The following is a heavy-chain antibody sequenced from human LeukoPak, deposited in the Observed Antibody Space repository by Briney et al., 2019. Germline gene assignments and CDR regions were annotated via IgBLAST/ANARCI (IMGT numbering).Heavy chain of an antibody. D-gene: IGHD2-15*01. CDR3: AGSYCSGGSCYGWWKADAFDI. Sequence: GGSLRLSCAASGFTFSNYSMNWVRQAPGKGLEWVSDISSSSSTIYYADSVKGRFTISRDTAKNSLYLQMNSLRAEDTALYYWAGSYCSGGSCYGWWKADAFDIWGQGTMVTVSS. J-gene: IGHJ3*02. V-gene: IGHV3-48*01. CDR2: ISSSSSTI. CDR1: GFTFSNYS.